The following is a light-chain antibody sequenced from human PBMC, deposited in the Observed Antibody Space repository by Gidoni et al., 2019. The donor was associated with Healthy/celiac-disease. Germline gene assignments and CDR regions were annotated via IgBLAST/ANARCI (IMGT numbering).Light chain of an antibody. J-gene: IGKJ4*01. CDR2: AAS. Sequence: DIQMTQSPSSLSASVGDRVTITCRASQSISSYLNLYQQKPGKAPKLLIYAASSLQSGVPSRFSGSGSGTDFTLTISSLQPEDFATYYCRQSYSTPLTFGGGTKVEIK. CDR3: RQSYSTPLT. V-gene: IGKV1-39*01. CDR1: QSISSY.